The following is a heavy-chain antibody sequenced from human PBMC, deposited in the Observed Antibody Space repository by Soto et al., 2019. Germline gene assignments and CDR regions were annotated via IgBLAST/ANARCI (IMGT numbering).Heavy chain of an antibody. CDR2: IYYSGST. Sequence: QVQLQESGPGLVKPSETLSLTCTVSGGSISSYYWSWIRQPPGKGLEWIGYIYYSGSTNYNPSLKSRVTISVDTSKNQFSLKLSSVTAADTAVYYCARLRGYCSSTSCYAYDYWGQGTLVTVSS. J-gene: IGHJ4*02. CDR1: GGSISSYY. D-gene: IGHD2-2*01. CDR3: ARLRGYCSSTSCYAYDY. V-gene: IGHV4-59*08.